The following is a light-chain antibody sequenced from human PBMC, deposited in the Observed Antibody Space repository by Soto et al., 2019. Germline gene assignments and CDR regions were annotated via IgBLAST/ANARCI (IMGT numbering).Light chain of an antibody. V-gene: IGKV1-12*01. CDR3: QQADTFPLT. CDR2: AAS. CDR1: QGISGW. Sequence: DIQMTQSPSSVSASVGDRVTITCRASQGISGWLAWYQQKPGKAPNLLIYAASSLQSGVPSRFSGSGSGTDFTLTISSLQPEDFATYYCQQADTFPLTFGGGIKVEIK. J-gene: IGKJ4*01.